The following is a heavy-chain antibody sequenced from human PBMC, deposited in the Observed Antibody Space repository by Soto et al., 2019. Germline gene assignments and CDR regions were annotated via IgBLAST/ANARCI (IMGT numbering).Heavy chain of an antibody. CDR3: AKLLYAYYYYGMDV. CDR2: ISGSGSST. D-gene: IGHD3-10*01. Sequence: GGSLRLSCAASGFTFSTYAMNWVRQAPGKGLEWVSAISGSGSSTYYADSVKGRFTISRDNSKNTLYLHMNSLRAEDTAVYYCAKLLYAYYYYGMDVWGQGTTVTVSS. CDR1: GFTFSTYA. V-gene: IGHV3-23*01. J-gene: IGHJ6*02.